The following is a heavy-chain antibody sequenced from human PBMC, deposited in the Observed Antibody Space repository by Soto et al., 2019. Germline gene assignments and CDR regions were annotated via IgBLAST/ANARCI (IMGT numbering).Heavy chain of an antibody. CDR1: GFTFSSYG. CDR3: ATTGPY. Sequence: QVQLEESGGGVVQPGRSLRRSCAASGFTFSSYGMHWVRQAPGKGLEWVAVIWFDGSNKFYADSVKGRFTISRDNSKNTVSLQMNSLRDEDSDAYYCATTGPYWGQGTLVTVSS. J-gene: IGHJ4*02. CDR2: IWFDGSNK. V-gene: IGHV3-33*01.